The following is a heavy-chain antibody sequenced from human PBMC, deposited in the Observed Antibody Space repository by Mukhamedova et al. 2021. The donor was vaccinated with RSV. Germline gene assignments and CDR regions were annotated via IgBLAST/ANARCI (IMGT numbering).Heavy chain of an antibody. D-gene: IGHD5-24*01. J-gene: IGHJ4*02. V-gene: IGHV3-30*01. Sequence: AEYMGGRFTISRDNSKDTLFLQMDSLRAEDMAVYYCVRAGRDGYNLLDYWGQGTLVTVSS. CDR3: VRAGRDGYNLLDY.